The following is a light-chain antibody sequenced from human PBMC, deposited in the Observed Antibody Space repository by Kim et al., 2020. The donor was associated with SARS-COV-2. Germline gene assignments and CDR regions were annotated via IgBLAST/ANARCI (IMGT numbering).Light chain of an antibody. Sequence: GDRVTITCRASQDIADWLAWYQQKPGKAPKFLIYGASRLQSGVPSRFSGSGSGTEFTLTISSLQSEDFATYYCQQANTIPLTFGGGTKVDIK. V-gene: IGKV1-12*01. CDR1: QDIADW. J-gene: IGKJ4*01. CDR2: GAS. CDR3: QQANTIPLT.